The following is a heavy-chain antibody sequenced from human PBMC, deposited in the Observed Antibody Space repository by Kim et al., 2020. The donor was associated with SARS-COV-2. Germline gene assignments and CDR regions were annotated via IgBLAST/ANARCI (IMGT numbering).Heavy chain of an antibody. J-gene: IGHJ4*02. CDR1: GFTFSSYA. CDR3: VKDPGYCSSTSCYLGVHFDY. Sequence: GGSLRLSCSASGFTFSSYAMHWVRQAPGKGLEYVSAISSNGGSTYYADSVKGRFTISRDNSKNTLYLQMSSLRAEDTAVYYCVKDPGYCSSTSCYLGVHFDYWGQGTLVTVSS. V-gene: IGHV3-64D*06. D-gene: IGHD2-2*01. CDR2: ISSNGGST.